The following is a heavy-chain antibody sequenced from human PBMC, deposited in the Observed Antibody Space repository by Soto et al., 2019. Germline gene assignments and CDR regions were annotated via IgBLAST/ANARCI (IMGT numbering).Heavy chain of an antibody. CDR2: IDTSGHST. J-gene: IGHJ4*02. CDR1: GFVFTNFW. D-gene: IGHD6-13*01. Sequence: GGSLRLSCEASGFVFTNFWMHWVRHVPGKGLVWVARIDTSGHSTNYAESVKGRYTISRDNAKNTVSLQMNSLRVEDTGVYYCAKDSWYFDLWSQGSQVTVSS. V-gene: IGHV3-74*01. CDR3: AKDSWYFDL.